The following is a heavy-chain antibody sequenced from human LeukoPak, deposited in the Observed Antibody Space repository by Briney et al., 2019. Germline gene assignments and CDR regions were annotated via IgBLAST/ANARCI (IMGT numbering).Heavy chain of an antibody. CDR1: GFTFSSYA. Sequence: GGSLRLSCAASGFTFSSYAMSWVRQAPGKGLEWVSAISGSGGSTYYADSVKGRFTISRDNSKNTMYLQINSLRAEDTAVYYCAKITMVLGVIRRTPPTYFFDYWGQGTLVTVSS. D-gene: IGHD3-10*01. J-gene: IGHJ4*02. CDR3: AKITMVLGVIRRTPPTYFFDY. CDR2: ISGSGGST. V-gene: IGHV3-23*01.